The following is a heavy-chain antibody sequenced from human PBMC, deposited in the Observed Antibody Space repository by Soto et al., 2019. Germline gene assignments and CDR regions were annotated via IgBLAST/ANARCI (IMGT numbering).Heavy chain of an antibody. CDR2: INPSGGST. V-gene: IGHV1-46*01. D-gene: IGHD3-10*02. Sequence: ASVKVSWKASGYTFASYYMHWVRQAPGQGLEWMGIINPSGGSTSYAQKFQGRVTMTRDTSTSTVYMELSSLRSEDTAVYYCARETQLLCVGYWGQGTLVTVSS. CDR1: GYTFASYY. J-gene: IGHJ4*02. CDR3: ARETQLLCVGY.